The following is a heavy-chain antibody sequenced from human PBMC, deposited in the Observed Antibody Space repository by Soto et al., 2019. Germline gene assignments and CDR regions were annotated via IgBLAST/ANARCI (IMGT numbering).Heavy chain of an antibody. J-gene: IGHJ6*02. CDR1: GFTFSSYA. V-gene: IGHV3-64*02. D-gene: IGHD7-27*01. Sequence: EVQLVESGEGLVQPGGSLRLSCAASGFTFSSYAMHWVRQAPGKGLEYVSAISSNGGSTYYADSVKGRFTISRDNSKNTLYLQLGSLRAEDMAVYYCARGGRGVTGDQFGYYYYYGMDVWGQGTTVTVSS. CDR3: ARGGRGVTGDQFGYYYYYGMDV. CDR2: ISSNGGST.